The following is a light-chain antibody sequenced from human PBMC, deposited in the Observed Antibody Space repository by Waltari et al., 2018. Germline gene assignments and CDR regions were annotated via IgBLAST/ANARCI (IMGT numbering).Light chain of an antibody. CDR3: QQYGSSPYT. CDR2: GAS. J-gene: IGKJ2*01. Sequence: EIVLTQSPGTLSLSPGERATLSCRARQSVSSSYLAGYQQKPGQAPRRVIYGASSRATCIPDRFSGSGSGTDFTLTISRLEPEDFAVYYCQQYGSSPYTFGQGTKLEIK. V-gene: IGKV3-20*01. CDR1: QSVSSSY.